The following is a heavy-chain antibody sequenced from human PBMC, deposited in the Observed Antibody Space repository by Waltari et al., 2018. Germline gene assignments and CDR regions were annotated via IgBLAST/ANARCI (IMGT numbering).Heavy chain of an antibody. CDR2: ISSSSSTI. Sequence: EVQLVASGGGLVQPGGSLRLSCAASGFTFSSYIMNWVRQAPGKGLEWVSYISSSSSTIYYADSVKGRFTISRDNAKNSLYLQMNSLRAEDTAVYYCARASSGPDYWGQGTLVTVSS. CDR3: ARASSGPDY. J-gene: IGHJ4*02. D-gene: IGHD6-19*01. V-gene: IGHV3-48*01. CDR1: GFTFSSYI.